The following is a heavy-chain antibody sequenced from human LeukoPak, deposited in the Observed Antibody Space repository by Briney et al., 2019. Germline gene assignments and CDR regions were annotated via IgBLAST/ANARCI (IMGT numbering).Heavy chain of an antibody. CDR1: GFSFNTYW. CDR3: TTLYSGAMDY. CDR2: IKTDGSST. Sequence: PGGSLRLCCAASGFSFNTYWMYWVRQVPEKGLVWVSRIKTDGSSTSYADSVKGRFTISRDNAKNTLYLRMNSLRAEDTAVYYCTTLYSGAMDYWGQGTLVTVSS. J-gene: IGHJ4*02. D-gene: IGHD1-26*01. V-gene: IGHV3-74*01.